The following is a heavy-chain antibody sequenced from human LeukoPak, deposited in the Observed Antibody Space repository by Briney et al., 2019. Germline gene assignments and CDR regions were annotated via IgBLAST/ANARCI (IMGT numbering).Heavy chain of an antibody. CDR1: GFTFSSYT. V-gene: IGHV3-48*04. D-gene: IGHD1-14*01. CDR2: ISNNGGTI. CDR3: ARDITYGHYYYFYYMDV. J-gene: IGHJ6*03. Sequence: GGSLRLSCAASGFTFSSYTMNWVRQAPGKGLEWVSYISNNGGTIYYADSVKGRFTVSRDNAKNSLYLQMNSLRAEDTAVYYCARDITYGHYYYFYYMDVWGKGTTVTVSS.